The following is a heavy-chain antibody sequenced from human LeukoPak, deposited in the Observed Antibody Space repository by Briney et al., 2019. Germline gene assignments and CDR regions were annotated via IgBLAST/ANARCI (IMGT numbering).Heavy chain of an antibody. J-gene: IGHJ4*02. D-gene: IGHD4-23*01. V-gene: IGHV5-51*01. CDR3: ARFWPSLMDDYGGNSGERGFDY. Sequence: GESLKISCKGSGYSFTSYWIGWVRQMPGKGLEWMGIIYPGDSDTRYSPSFQGQVTISADKSISTAYLQWSSLKASDTAMYYCARFWPSLMDDYGGNSGERGFDYWGQGTLVTVSS. CDR2: IYPGDSDT. CDR1: GYSFTSYW.